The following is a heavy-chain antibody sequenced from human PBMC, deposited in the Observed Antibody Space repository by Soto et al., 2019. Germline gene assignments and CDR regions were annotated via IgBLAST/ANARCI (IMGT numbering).Heavy chain of an antibody. CDR2: IYYSGST. V-gene: IGHV4-30-2*01. J-gene: IGHJ5*02. D-gene: IGHD3-16*02. CDR1: GGSISSGGYS. CDR3: ARGGNDYVWGSYQRWYNWFDP. Sequence: SETLSLTCAVSGGSISSGGYSWSWIRQPPGKGLEWIGYIYYSGSTYYNPSLKSRVTISVDRSKNQFSLKLSSVTAADTAVYYCARGGNDYVWGSYQRWYNWFDPWGQGTLVTVSS.